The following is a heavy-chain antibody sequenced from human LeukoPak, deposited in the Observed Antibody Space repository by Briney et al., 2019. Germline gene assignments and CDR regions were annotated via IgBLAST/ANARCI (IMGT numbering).Heavy chain of an antibody. J-gene: IGHJ3*02. V-gene: IGHV1-18*01. D-gene: IGHD3-22*01. CDR3: ARDIFLRDGYDSSGYYGVGDAFDI. CDR1: GYTFTSYG. Sequence: GASVKVSCKASGYTFTSYGISWVRQAPGQGLEWMGWISAYNGNTNYAQKLQGRVTMTTDTSTSTAYMELRSLRSDDTAVYYCARDIFLRDGYDSSGYYGVGDAFDIWGQGTMVTVSS. CDR2: ISAYNGNT.